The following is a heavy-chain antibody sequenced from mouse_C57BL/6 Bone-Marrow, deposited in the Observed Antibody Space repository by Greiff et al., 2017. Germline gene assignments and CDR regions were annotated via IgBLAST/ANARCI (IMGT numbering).Heavy chain of an antibody. J-gene: IGHJ2*01. D-gene: IGHD3-1*01. CDR2: LYPGDGDT. CDR3: ARYSSLDY. Sequence: VKLLQSGPELVKPGASVKISCKASGYAFSSSWMNWVKQRPGKGLEWIGRLYPGDGDTNYNGKFKGKATLTADKSSSTAYMQLSSLTSEDSAVYFCARYSSLDYWGQGTTLTVSS. V-gene: IGHV1-82*01. CDR1: GYAFSSSW.